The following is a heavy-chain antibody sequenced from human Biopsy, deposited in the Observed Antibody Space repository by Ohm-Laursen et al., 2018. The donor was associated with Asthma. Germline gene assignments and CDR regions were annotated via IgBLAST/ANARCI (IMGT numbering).Heavy chain of an antibody. CDR3: ARDFVDSAMDYFDY. J-gene: IGHJ4*02. V-gene: IGHV4-61*01. CDR2: ISYSGST. CDR1: GGSVSSGSHY. D-gene: IGHD5-18*01. Sequence: TLSLTCTVSGGSVSSGSHYWSWIRQPPGKGLEWIGYISYSGSTNYNPSLKSRVTISVGTSKNQFSLKLSSVTAADTAVYYCARDFVDSAMDYFDYWGQGTLVTVSS.